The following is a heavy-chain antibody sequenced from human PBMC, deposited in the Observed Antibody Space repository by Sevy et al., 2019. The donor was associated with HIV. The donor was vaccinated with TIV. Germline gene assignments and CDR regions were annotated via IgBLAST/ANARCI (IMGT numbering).Heavy chain of an antibody. CDR2: ISYDGSNK. CDR1: GFTFSSYA. J-gene: IGHJ4*02. CDR3: ARDYYGSGSSNFDY. D-gene: IGHD3-10*01. Sequence: GGSLRLSCAASGFTFSSYAMHWVRQAPGKGLEWVAVISYDGSNKYYADSVKGRFTISRDNSKNTLYLQMNSLRAEDTAVYYCARDYYGSGSSNFDYWGQRTLVTVSS. V-gene: IGHV3-30*04.